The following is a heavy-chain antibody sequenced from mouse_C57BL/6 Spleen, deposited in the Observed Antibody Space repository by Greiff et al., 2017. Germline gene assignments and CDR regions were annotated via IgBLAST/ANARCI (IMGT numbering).Heavy chain of an antibody. Sequence: EVKLVESGGGLVQPGGSLSLSCAASGFTFTDYYMSWVRQPPGKALEWLGFIRNKANGYTTEYSASVKGRFTISRDNSQSILYLQMNALRAEDSATYYCAMGVTTHYFDYWGQGTTLTVSS. D-gene: IGHD2-2*01. V-gene: IGHV7-3*01. CDR3: AMGVTTHYFDY. CDR1: GFTFTDYY. CDR2: IRNKANGYTT. J-gene: IGHJ2*01.